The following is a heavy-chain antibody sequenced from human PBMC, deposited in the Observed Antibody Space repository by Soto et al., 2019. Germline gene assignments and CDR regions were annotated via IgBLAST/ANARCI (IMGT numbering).Heavy chain of an antibody. CDR1: GFTFSSYW. V-gene: IGHV3-74*01. J-gene: IGHJ6*02. CDR2: INSDGSST. Sequence: GGSLRLSCAASGFTFSSYWMHWVRQAPGKGLVWVSRINSDGSSTSYADSVKGRSTISRDNAKNTLYLQMNSLRAEDTAVYYCARDGVRLEYSSSHWGYYYYYYGMDVWGQGTTVTVSS. D-gene: IGHD6-6*01. CDR3: ARDGVRLEYSSSHWGYYYYYYGMDV.